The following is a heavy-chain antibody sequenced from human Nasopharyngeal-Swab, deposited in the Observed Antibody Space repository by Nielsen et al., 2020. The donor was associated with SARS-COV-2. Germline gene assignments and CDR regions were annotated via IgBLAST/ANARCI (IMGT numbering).Heavy chain of an antibody. V-gene: IGHV3-23*01. J-gene: IGHJ6*03. CDR2: ISGSGGST. Sequence: GGSLRLSCAASRFTFSSYAMSWVRQAPGKGLEWVSAISGSGGSTFYADSVKGRLTISRDNSKNALYLQMNSLRAEDTAVYFCAKGGYGSGSYYPHMDVWGKGTTVTVSS. CDR3: AKGGYGSGSYYPHMDV. D-gene: IGHD3-10*01. CDR1: RFTFSSYA.